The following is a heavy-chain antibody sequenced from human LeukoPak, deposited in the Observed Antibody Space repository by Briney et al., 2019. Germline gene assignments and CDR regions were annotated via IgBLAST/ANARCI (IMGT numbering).Heavy chain of an antibody. CDR2: ITNSGDST. CDR3: AKGSAASRPYYFDY. Sequence: GGSLRLSCAASGFTFSSYAMSWVRQAPGKGLEWVSAITNSGDSTYYADSVKGRFTISRDNSKNTLYLQMNSLRLEDTAVYYCAKGSAASRPYYFDYWGQGTLVTVSS. J-gene: IGHJ4*02. D-gene: IGHD6-25*01. CDR1: GFTFSSYA. V-gene: IGHV3-23*01.